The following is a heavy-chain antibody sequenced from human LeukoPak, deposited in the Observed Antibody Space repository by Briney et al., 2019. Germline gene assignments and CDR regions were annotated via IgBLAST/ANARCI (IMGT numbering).Heavy chain of an antibody. D-gene: IGHD2-21*01. CDR3: AKAPQGFHYYYYYMDV. V-gene: IGHV3-30*18. Sequence: PGGSLRLSCAASGFTFSSYGMHWVRQAPGKGLEWVAVISYDGSNKYYADSVKGRFTISRDNSKNTLYLQMNSLRAEDTAVYYCAKAPQGFHYYYYYMDVWGKGTTVTVSS. J-gene: IGHJ6*03. CDR2: ISYDGSNK. CDR1: GFTFSSYG.